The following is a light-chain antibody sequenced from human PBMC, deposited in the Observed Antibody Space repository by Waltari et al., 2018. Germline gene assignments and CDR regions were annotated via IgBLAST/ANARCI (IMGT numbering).Light chain of an antibody. CDR2: RND. CDR3: AAWDDSLRGFIM. J-gene: IGLJ3*02. Sequence: QSVLTQPPSASGTSGQRVTISCSGSTTNIGSNSAHWYQQHPGAAPKLLIYRNDQRPAGVPNRFSGSKTCTSASPAISGLRSWDEAVYYCAAWDDSLRGFIMFGGGTKRAVL. CDR1: TTNIGSNS. V-gene: IGLV1-47*01.